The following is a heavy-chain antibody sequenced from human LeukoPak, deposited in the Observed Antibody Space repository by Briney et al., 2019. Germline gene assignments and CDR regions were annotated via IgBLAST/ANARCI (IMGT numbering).Heavy chain of an antibody. J-gene: IGHJ3*02. D-gene: IGHD3-3*01. CDR2: IIPTLGIA. Sequence: GASVKVSCKASGYTFTSYDINWVRQATGQGLEWMGRIIPTLGIANYAQKFQGRVTITADKSTSTAYMELSSLRSEDTAVYYCARGGFLEWLFYDAFDIWGQGTMVTVSS. V-gene: IGHV1-69*04. CDR3: ARGGFLEWLFYDAFDI. CDR1: GYTFTSYD.